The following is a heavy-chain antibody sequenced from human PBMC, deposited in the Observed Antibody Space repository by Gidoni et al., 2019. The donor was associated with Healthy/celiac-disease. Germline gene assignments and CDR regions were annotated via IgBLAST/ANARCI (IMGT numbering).Heavy chain of an antibody. CDR2: INTNTVNP. D-gene: IGHD2-2*01. CDR3: ARDSGCSSTSCYAEGTFDY. J-gene: IGHJ4*02. Sequence: VQLVQSGTELKKPGASVTVSCRDSGSTFTSYAMNWVRQAPGQGLEWMGWINTNTVNPTYAQGFTGRFVFSLDTSVSTAYLQISSLKAEDTAVYYCARDSGCSSTSCYAEGTFDYWGQGTLVTVSS. V-gene: IGHV7-4-1*02. CDR1: GSTFTSYA.